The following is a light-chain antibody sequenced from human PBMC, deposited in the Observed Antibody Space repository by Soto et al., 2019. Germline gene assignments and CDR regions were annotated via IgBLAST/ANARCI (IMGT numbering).Light chain of an antibody. CDR2: KAS. Sequence: DIQMTQSPSTLSGSVGDRVTITCRASQSISSWLAWYQQEPGKAPKLLIYKASSLQSGVPLRFSGSESGTEFTLTISSLQPDDFASYYCQQYFGYPLTFGQGTKVDIK. CDR1: QSISSW. V-gene: IGKV1-5*03. CDR3: QQYFGYPLT. J-gene: IGKJ1*01.